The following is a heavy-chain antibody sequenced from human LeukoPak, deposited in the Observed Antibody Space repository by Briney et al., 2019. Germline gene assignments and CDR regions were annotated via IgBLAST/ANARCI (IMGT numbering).Heavy chain of an antibody. J-gene: IGHJ6*02. CDR2: VYYSGTT. V-gene: IGHV4-59*01. CDR3: ARSKGSYYYYGMDV. CDR1: GGSISTYY. Sequence: SETLSLTCTVSGGSISTYYWSWIRQPPGKGLEWIGYVYYSGTTNYKYKSSLKSRVTISVDTSKSQFSLKLSSVTAADTAVYYCARSKGSYYYYGMDVWGQGTTVTVSS. D-gene: IGHD2-15*01.